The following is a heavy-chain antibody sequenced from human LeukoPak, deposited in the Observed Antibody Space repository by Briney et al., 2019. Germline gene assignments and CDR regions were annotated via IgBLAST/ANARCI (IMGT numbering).Heavy chain of an antibody. Sequence: ASVKVSCKASGYTFTSYDINWVRQATGQWLEWMGWMNPNSGNTGYAQKFQGRVTMTRNTSISTAYMELSSLRSEDTAVYYCARGWRSWPYYYYGMDVWGQGTTVTVSS. J-gene: IGHJ6*02. V-gene: IGHV1-8*01. CDR3: ARGWRSWPYYYYGMDV. CDR2: MNPNSGNT. D-gene: IGHD5-12*01. CDR1: GYTFTSYD.